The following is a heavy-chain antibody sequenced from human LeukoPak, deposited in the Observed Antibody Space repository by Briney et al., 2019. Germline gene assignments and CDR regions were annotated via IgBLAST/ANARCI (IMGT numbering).Heavy chain of an antibody. D-gene: IGHD2-15*01. Sequence: PSEILSLTCTVSGGSISSSSYYWGWIRQPPGKGLEWFESISDSGSTYYYPSLKSRVTISVDTSKNQFSLNLSSVTAADTAVYYCASSYCSGGSCYGTFDIWGQGTMVTVSS. CDR1: GGSISSSSYY. V-gene: IGHV4-39*01. CDR3: ASSYCSGGSCYGTFDI. CDR2: ISDSGST. J-gene: IGHJ3*02.